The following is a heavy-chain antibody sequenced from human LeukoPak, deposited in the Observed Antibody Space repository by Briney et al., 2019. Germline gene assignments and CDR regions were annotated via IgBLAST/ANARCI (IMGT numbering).Heavy chain of an antibody. CDR3: AKDRGIAAAIYDY. CDR2: VSGSGGTT. J-gene: IGHJ4*02. V-gene: IGHV3-23*01. Sequence: GGSLRLSCAASGFTFSNYAMTWVRQGPAKGLGWVSAVSGSGGTTYYADSVKGRFTISRDNSKNTLYLQMNSLRAEDTAVYYCAKDRGIAAAIYDYWGQGTLVTVSS. D-gene: IGHD6-13*01. CDR1: GFTFSNYA.